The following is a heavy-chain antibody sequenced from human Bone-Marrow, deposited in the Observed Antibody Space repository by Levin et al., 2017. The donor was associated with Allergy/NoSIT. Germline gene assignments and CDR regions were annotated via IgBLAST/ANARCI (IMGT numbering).Heavy chain of an antibody. CDR3: ATYTTGTGNYYSIGWFDF. Sequence: GASVKVSCKVSGYSVTEMSMHWVRQAPGKGLEWMGGYDPEDGEITYAQRFQGRVTMTEDSSTDTAYMELRSLGSEDTAMYYCATYTTGTGNYYSIGWFDFWGQGTPVTVSS. CDR2: YDPEDGEI. CDR1: GYSVTEMS. J-gene: IGHJ5*01. V-gene: IGHV1-24*01. D-gene: IGHD3-9*01.